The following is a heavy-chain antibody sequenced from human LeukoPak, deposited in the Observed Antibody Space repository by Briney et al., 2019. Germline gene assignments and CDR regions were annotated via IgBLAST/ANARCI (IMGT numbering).Heavy chain of an antibody. CDR3: ARTHCDTTACSNWFVP. D-gene: IGHD2/OR15-2a*01. J-gene: IGHJ5*02. CDR1: GYTFIGYY. Sequence: ASVKVSCTASGYTFIGYYIHWVRQAPGQGLEWMGWINPNTGGTNYAQKFQGRVTMTRDTSINTVYMDLSRLRSDDTAVYYCARTHCDTTACSNWFVPWGQGTLVTVSS. V-gene: IGHV1-2*02. CDR2: INPNTGGT.